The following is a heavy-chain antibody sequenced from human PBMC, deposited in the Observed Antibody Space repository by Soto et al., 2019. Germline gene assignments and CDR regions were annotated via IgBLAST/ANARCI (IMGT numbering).Heavy chain of an antibody. Sequence: EVQLLEPGGGLVQPGGSLRLSCAASGFTFSSYAMSWVRQAPGKGLEWVSALSGSGGSTYYADSVKGRFTISRDNSKSTLYLQMNSLKAEDTAIYYCAKDPIVLVPPRIFDYWGQGTLVTVSS. D-gene: IGHD3-22*01. CDR1: GFTFSSYA. V-gene: IGHV3-23*01. CDR3: AKDPIVLVPPRIFDY. J-gene: IGHJ4*02. CDR2: LSGSGGST.